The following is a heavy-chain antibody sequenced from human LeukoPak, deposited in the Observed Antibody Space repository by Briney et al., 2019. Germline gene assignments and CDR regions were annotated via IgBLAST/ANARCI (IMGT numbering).Heavy chain of an antibody. Sequence: GGTLRLSCAASGFTLSIYSMNCVSEAPGRGREWVSYISSSNNTIYYADSVKGRFTISRDNAKNSLYLQMNSLRDEDTAVYYCARSTYCGGDCYPALGYWGQGTPVTVSS. D-gene: IGHD2-21*02. V-gene: IGHV3-48*02. CDR2: ISSSNNTI. CDR3: ARSTYCGGDCYPALGY. J-gene: IGHJ4*02. CDR1: GFTLSIYS.